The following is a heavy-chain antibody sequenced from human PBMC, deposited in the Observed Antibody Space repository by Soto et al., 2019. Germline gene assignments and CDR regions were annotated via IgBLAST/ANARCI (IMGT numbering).Heavy chain of an antibody. J-gene: IGHJ6*02. CDR2: IRSKAYGGTT. V-gene: IGHV3-49*03. Sequence: SLRLYCTASGFTFGDYAMSWFRQAPGKGLEWVGFIRSKAYGGTTEYAASVKGRFTISRDDSKSIAYLQMDSLKTEDTAVYYSTRDPPPMDSTRPTYYYYGMDVWGQGTTVTVSS. CDR3: TRDPPPMDSTRPTYYYYGMDV. D-gene: IGHD6-6*01. CDR1: GFTFGDYA.